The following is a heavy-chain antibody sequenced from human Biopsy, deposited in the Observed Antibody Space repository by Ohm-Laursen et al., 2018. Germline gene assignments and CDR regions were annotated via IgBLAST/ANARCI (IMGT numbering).Heavy chain of an antibody. V-gene: IGHV4-59*01. CDR2: IHNSGTT. D-gene: IGHD2-21*02. Sequence: GTLSLTCSVSGDSLSSYFWSWIRQPPGKGLEWIGFIHNSGTTDYSPSLKSRVTISIDKSKNQFFLKLSSVTAEDTAVYYCARDDAVTVIRGLYYWGQGALVTVSS. J-gene: IGHJ4*02. CDR3: ARDDAVTVIRGLYY. CDR1: GDSLSSYF.